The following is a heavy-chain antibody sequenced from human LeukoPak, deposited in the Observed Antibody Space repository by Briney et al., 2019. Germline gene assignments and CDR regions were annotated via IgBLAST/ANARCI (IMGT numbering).Heavy chain of an antibody. V-gene: IGHV5-51*01. CDR1: GYSLTSYW. J-gene: IGHJ6*02. CDR2: IYPGDSDT. CDR3: ALTTVTTRLAPYGMDV. D-gene: IGHD4-17*01. Sequence: GESLKISCKASGYSLTSYWIGWVRQMPGKGLEWMGIIYPGDSDTRYSPSFQGQVTISADKSISTAYLQWSSLKASDTAMYYCALTTVTTRLAPYGMDVWGQGTTVTVSS.